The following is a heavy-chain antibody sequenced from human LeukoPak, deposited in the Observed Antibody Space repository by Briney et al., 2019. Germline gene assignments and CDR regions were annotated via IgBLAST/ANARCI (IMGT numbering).Heavy chain of an antibody. Sequence: SQTLSLTCAISGDSVSSNSAAWNWIRQSPSRGLEWLGRTYYRSKWYNDYAVSVKSRITIDPDTSKNQFSLQLSSVTPEDTAVYYCARQNNTYHHYNLGWFDPWGQGTLVTVSS. CDR3: ARQNNTYHHYNLGWFDP. CDR2: TYYRSKWYN. D-gene: IGHD5-24*01. J-gene: IGHJ5*02. CDR1: GDSVSSNSAA. V-gene: IGHV6-1*01.